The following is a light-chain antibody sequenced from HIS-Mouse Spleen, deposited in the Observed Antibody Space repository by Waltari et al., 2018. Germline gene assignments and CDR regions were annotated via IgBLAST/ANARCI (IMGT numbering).Light chain of an antibody. V-gene: IGLV3-10*01. CDR3: YSTDSSGNHRV. CDR2: EDS. CDR1: ALPKKY. J-gene: IGLJ2*01. Sequence: SYELTQPPSVSVSPGQTARITCSGDALPKKYAYWYQQKSGQAHVLVICEDSDRPSGIPERFSGSSSGTMATLTISGAQVEDEADYYCYSTDSSGNHRVFGGGTKLTVL.